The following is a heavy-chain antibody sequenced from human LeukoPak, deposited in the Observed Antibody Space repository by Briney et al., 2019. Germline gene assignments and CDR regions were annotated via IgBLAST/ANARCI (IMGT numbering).Heavy chain of an antibody. CDR3: ARSTRRYSGDY. CDR1: GFNFNNYW. D-gene: IGHD1-26*01. J-gene: IGHJ4*02. Sequence: GGSLRLSCAASGFNFNNYWMSWLRQAPGKGLEWVANIKDDGSEEYYVDSVKGRFTIVRDNAYNSLYLQINSLRVEDTAIYFCARSTRRYSGDYWGQGTLVSVSS. CDR2: IKDDGSEE. V-gene: IGHV3-7*03.